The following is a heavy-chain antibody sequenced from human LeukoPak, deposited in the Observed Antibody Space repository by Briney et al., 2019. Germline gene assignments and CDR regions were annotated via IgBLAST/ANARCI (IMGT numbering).Heavy chain of an antibody. CDR3: ARDSVGDSYADY. J-gene: IGHJ4*02. CDR2: ISYDGSNK. CDR1: GFTFSSYA. V-gene: IGHV3-30-3*01. Sequence: GGSLRLSCAASGFTFSSYAMHWVRQAPGKGLEWVAVISYDGSNKYYADSVKGRFTISRDNSKNTLYLQMNSLRAEDTAVYYCARDSVGDSYADYWGQGTLVTVSS. D-gene: IGHD5-18*01.